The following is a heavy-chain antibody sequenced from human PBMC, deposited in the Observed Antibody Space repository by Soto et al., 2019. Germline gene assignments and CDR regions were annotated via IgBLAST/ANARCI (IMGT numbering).Heavy chain of an antibody. CDR1: GFTFSSCA. CDR2: ISGSGGST. V-gene: IGHV3-23*01. D-gene: IGHD2-2*03. Sequence: GGSLRLSCAASGFTFSSCAMSWVRQAPGKGLEWVSAISGSGGSTYYADSVKGRFTISRDNSKNTLYLQMNSLRAEDTAVYYCAKPLDIVVVPVYYYYGMDVWGQGTTVTVSS. J-gene: IGHJ6*02. CDR3: AKPLDIVVVPVYYYYGMDV.